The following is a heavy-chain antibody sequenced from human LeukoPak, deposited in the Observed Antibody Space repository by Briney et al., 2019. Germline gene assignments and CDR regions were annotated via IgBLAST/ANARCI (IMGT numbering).Heavy chain of an antibody. CDR2: ISSSSSYI. Sequence: GGSLRLSCAASGFTFSSYSMNWVRQAPGKGLEWVSSISSSSSYIYYADSVKGRFTISRDNAKNSLYLQMNSLRAGDTAVYYCARDSYDSSGSLYYFDYWGQGTLVTVSS. CDR3: ARDSYDSSGSLYYFDY. CDR1: GFTFSSYS. D-gene: IGHD3-22*01. V-gene: IGHV3-21*01. J-gene: IGHJ4*02.